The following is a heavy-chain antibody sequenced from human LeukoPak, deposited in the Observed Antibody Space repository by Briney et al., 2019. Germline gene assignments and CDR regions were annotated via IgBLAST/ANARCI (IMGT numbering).Heavy chain of an antibody. Sequence: GGSLRLSCAASGFTVSSNYMSWVRQAPGKGLEGVSVIYSGGSTYYADSVKGRFTISRDNSKNTLYLQMNSLRAEDTAVYYCARGLGSWSELAYWGQGTLVTVSS. CDR1: GFTVSSNY. V-gene: IGHV3-53*01. D-gene: IGHD6-13*01. CDR3: ARGLGSWSELAY. J-gene: IGHJ4*02. CDR2: IYSGGST.